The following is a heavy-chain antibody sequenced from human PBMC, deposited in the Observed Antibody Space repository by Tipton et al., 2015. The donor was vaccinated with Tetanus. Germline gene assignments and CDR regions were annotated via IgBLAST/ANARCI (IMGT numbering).Heavy chain of an antibody. J-gene: IGHJ4*02. V-gene: IGHV4-31*03. Sequence: TLSLTCTVSGGSLSRGGYYWTWIRQPPGKGLEWVGDIYFSGSTYYNPSLKSRVTISVDTSKNQFSLRLNSVTAADPAFFYCARDQARGARGWNYLDCWGQGTLVTVSS. CDR2: IYFSGST. CDR1: GGSLSRGGYY. CDR3: ARDQARGARGWNYLDC. D-gene: IGHD6-6*01.